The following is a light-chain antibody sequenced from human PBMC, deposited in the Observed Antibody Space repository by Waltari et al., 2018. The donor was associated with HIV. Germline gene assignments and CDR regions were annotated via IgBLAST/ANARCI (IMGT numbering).Light chain of an antibody. V-gene: IGLV6-57*01. CDR2: ANN. J-gene: IGLJ1*01. CDR1: SGNIASSY. Sequence: NFILTQPHSVSESPGKTVTISCTRSSGNIASSYVQWYQQRPGSFPTTVIYANNQRPSGVPDRFSGSIDSSSNSASLTISGLRTEDEADYYCQSHDNKIFYVFGGGTYVTVL. CDR3: QSHDNKIFYV.